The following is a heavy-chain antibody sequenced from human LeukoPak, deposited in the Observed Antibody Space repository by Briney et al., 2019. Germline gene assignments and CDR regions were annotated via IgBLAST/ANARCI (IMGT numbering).Heavy chain of an antibody. CDR3: ARQEGYDSSGYSDFDY. V-gene: IGHV4-39*01. J-gene: IGHJ4*02. CDR1: GGSISSSSYY. D-gene: IGHD3-22*01. Sequence: SETLSLTCTVSGGSISSSSYYWGWIRQPPVKGLEWSGSIYYSGSTYYNPSLKIRVTISVDTSKNQCSLKLSSVTAADPAVYYCARQEGYDSSGYSDFDYWGQGTLVTVSS. CDR2: IYYSGST.